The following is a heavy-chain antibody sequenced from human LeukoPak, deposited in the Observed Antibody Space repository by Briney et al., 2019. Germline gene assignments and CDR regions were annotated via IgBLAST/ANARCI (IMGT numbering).Heavy chain of an antibody. D-gene: IGHD3-9*01. CDR1: GFIFSNYA. CDR2: ISGRSGST. V-gene: IGHV3-23*01. CDR3: AKWGDYDVLTGYYVSGF. J-gene: IGHJ4*02. Sequence: GGSLRLSCAASGFIFSNYAMYWVRQAPGKGLEWVSAISGRSGSTYYADSVKGRFTISRDSSKNTLYPQMNSLRADDTAVYYCAKWGDYDVLTGYYVSGFWGQGTLVTVSS.